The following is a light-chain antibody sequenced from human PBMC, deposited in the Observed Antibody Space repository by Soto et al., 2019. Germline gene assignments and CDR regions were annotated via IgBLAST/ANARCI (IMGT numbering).Light chain of an antibody. V-gene: IGKV3-15*01. CDR1: QNVRSN. CDR3: QQYSNWPLS. J-gene: IGKJ4*01. CDR2: DAS. Sequence: EIVMTQSPATLSLSPGERATLSCRASQNVRSNLAWYHQKPGQAPRLLISDASTRAPGIPARFSGGGSGTEFTLTITSLQSEDFAVYYCQQYSNWPLSFGGGTKVEIK.